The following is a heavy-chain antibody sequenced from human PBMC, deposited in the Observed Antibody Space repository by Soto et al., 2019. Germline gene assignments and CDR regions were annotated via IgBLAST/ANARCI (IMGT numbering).Heavy chain of an antibody. D-gene: IGHD2-15*01. V-gene: IGHV3-72*01. CDR2: SRGKSKSYTT. CDR1: GFSLSDHP. Sequence: EVQLVESGGGLVQPGGSLRLSCAGSGFSLSDHPMDWVRQAPGKGLEWVGRSRGKSKSYTTDYAASVKGRFIISRDESQHPLDVDVNCFETEDGAVYYWSRDRIQCVGGAGYSRFDYWGRGTLVTVAS. J-gene: IGHJ4*02. CDR3: SRDRIQCVGGAGYSRFDY.